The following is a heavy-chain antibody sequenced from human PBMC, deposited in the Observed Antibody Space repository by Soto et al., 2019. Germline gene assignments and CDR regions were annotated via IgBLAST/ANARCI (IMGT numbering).Heavy chain of an antibody. CDR3: ARDPSHGSGSYLDY. V-gene: IGHV3-30*04. D-gene: IGHD3-10*01. CDR2: ISYDGRDK. CDR1: GFTFSSYA. J-gene: IGHJ4*02. Sequence: PGGSLRLSCAASGFTFSSYAMHWVRQAPGTGLEWVAVISYDGRDKYYADSVKGRFTLSRDNSKNTLYLQMNGLRAEDTAVFYCARDPSHGSGSYLDYWGQGTPVTVSS.